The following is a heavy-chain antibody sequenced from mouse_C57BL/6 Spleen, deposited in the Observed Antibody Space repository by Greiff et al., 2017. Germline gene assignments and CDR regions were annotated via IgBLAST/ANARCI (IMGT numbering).Heavy chain of an antibody. CDR3: ARDEDYYYGRSYFDY. V-gene: IGHV5-4*01. D-gene: IGHD1-1*01. J-gene: IGHJ2*01. CDR1: GFTFSSYA. CDR2: ISDGGSYT. Sequence: EVKVEESGGGLVKPGGSLKLSCAASGFTFSSYAMSWVRQTPEKRLEWVATISDGGSYTYYPDNVKGRFTISRDNAKNNLYLQMSHLKSEDTAMYYCARDEDYYYGRSYFDYWGQGTTLTVSS.